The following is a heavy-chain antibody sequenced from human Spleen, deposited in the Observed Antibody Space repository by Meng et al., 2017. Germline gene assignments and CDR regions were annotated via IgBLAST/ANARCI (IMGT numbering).Heavy chain of an antibody. D-gene: IGHD3-10*01. J-gene: IGHJ3*01. CDR2: VSASGRST. Sequence: GESLKISCAASGFPFSTYAVSWVRQTPGKGLEWLSGVSASGRSTVYADSVKGRFTISRDNSKNTLYLQMSSLRVEDTAIYYCTKDTRGGSGSYSWGTFDVWGQGTMVTVSS. V-gene: IGHV3-23*01. CDR3: TKDTRGGSGSYSWGTFDV. CDR1: GFPFSTYA.